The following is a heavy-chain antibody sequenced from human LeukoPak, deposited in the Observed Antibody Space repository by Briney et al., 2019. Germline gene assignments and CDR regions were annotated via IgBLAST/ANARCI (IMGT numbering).Heavy chain of an antibody. CDR2: IYYSGST. CDR1: GGSISSSSYY. CDR3: ASSSTAMVTPFDY. J-gene: IGHJ4*02. V-gene: IGHV4-39*01. Sequence: PSETLSLTCTVSGGSISSSSYYWGWIRQPPGKGLEWIGSIYYSGSTYYNPSLKSRVTISVDSSKSPFSLKLCSVTAADTAVYYCASSSTAMVTPFDYWGQGTLVAVSS. D-gene: IGHD5-18*01.